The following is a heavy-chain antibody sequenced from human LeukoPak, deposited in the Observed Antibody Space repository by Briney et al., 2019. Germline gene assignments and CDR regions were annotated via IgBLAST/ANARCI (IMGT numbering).Heavy chain of an antibody. CDR3: ARDQGSYYGVDV. CDR2: MYTSGTT. CDR1: GGSFSDYY. J-gene: IGHJ6*02. V-gene: IGHV4-4*07. Sequence: SETLSLTCAVYGGSFSDYYGSWIRQPAGKGLEWIGRMYTSGTTKYNPSLKSRVTMSVDTSNNQFSLKVSSVTAADTAVYYCARDQGSYYGVDVWGQGTTVTVSS.